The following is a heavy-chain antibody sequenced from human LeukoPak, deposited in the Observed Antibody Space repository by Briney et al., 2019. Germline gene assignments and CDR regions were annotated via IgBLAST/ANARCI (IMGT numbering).Heavy chain of an antibody. CDR1: GGSISSYY. CDR2: IYYSGST. Sequence: SETLSLTCTVSGGSISSYYWSWVRQPPGKGLEWIGYIYYSGSTNYNPSLKSRVTISVDTSKNQFSLKLSSVTAADTAVNYCARDKVITMVRGARDLDNYNGMDVWAKGPRSPSP. D-gene: IGHD3-10*01. J-gene: IGHJ6*02. V-gene: IGHV4-59*01. CDR3: ARDKVITMVRGARDLDNYNGMDV.